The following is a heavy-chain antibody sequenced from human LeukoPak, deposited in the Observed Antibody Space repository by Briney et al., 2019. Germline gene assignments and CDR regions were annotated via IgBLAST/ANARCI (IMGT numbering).Heavy chain of an antibody. CDR3: AKDSDSSGWYYFDY. CDR2: IRYDASDK. J-gene: IGHJ4*02. CDR1: GFTFNHYG. V-gene: IGHV3-30*02. Sequence: GGSLRLSCAASGFTFNHYGMHWVRQAPGKGLEWVAFIRYDASDKYYADSVKGRFTISRDNSKNTLYLQMNSLKAEDTAVYYCAKDSDSSGWYYFDYWGQGTLVTVSS. D-gene: IGHD6-19*01.